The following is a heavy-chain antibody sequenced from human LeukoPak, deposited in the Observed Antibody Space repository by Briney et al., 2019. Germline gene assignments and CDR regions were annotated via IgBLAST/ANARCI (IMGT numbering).Heavy chain of an antibody. D-gene: IGHD4-17*01. J-gene: IGHJ6*03. CDR2: IYYSVNT. CDR1: GGSISGYY. V-gene: IGHV4-59*08. CDR3: ARHQRDYGDYVPRYMDV. Sequence: SETLSLTCTVSGGSISGYYWSWIRQPPGKGLEWIGYIYYSVNTNYNPSLKSRVTIVGDTSKNQFCLKLSSVTAADTAVYYCARHQRDYGDYVPRYMDVWGKGTTLTVSS.